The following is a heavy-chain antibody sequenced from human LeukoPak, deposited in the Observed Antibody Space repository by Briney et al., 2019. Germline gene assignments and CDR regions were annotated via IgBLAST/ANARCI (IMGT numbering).Heavy chain of an antibody. CDR3: ARGYSSSWYSSRVYFDY. Sequence: SETLSLTCAVYGGPFSGYYWSWIRQPPGKGLEWIGEINHSGSTNYNPSLKSRVTISVDTSKNQFSLKLSSVTAADTAVYYCARGYSSSWYSSRVYFDYWGQGTLVTVSS. CDR1: GGPFSGYY. J-gene: IGHJ4*02. V-gene: IGHV4-34*01. D-gene: IGHD6-13*01. CDR2: INHSGST.